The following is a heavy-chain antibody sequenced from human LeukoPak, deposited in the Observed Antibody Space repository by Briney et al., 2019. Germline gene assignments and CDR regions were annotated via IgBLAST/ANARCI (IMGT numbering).Heavy chain of an antibody. V-gene: IGHV1-2*04. J-gene: IGHJ6*02. CDR2: INPNSGGT. CDR3: ARVGWFGDYGMDV. CDR1: GYTFTGYY. Sequence: ASVKVSCKASGYTFTGYYMHWVRQAPGQGLEWMGWINPNSGGTNYAQKFQGWVTMTRDTSISTAYMELSRLRSDDTAVYYCARVGWFGDYGMDVWGQGTTVTVSS. D-gene: IGHD3-10*01.